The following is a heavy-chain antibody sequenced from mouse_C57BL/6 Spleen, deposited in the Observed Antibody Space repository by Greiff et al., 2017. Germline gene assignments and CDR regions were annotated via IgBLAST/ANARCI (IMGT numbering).Heavy chain of an antibody. D-gene: IGHD2-4*01. V-gene: IGHV1-78*01. Sequence: QVQLKESDAELVKPGASVKISCKVSGYTFTDHTIHWMKQRPEQGLEWIGYIYPRDGSTKYNEKFKGKATLTADKSSSTAYMQLNSLTSEDSAVYFCARGPSIYYDYDVLFDYWGQGTTLTVSS. CDR2: IYPRDGST. CDR1: GYTFTDHT. J-gene: IGHJ2*01. CDR3: ARGPSIYYDYDVLFDY.